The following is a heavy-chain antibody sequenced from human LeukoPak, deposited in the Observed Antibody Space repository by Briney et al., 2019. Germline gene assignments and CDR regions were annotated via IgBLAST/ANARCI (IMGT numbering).Heavy chain of an antibody. D-gene: IGHD3-10*01. J-gene: IGHJ6*02. V-gene: IGHV3-11*01. CDR2: ISSSGSTI. Sequence: GGSLRLSCAASGFTFSDYYMSWIRQAPGKGLEWASYISSSGSTIYYAGSVKGRFTISRDNAKNSLYLQMNSLRAEDTAVYYCASRSGSESYYYYGMDVWGQGTTVTVSS. CDR3: ASRSGSESYYYYGMDV. CDR1: GFTFSDYY.